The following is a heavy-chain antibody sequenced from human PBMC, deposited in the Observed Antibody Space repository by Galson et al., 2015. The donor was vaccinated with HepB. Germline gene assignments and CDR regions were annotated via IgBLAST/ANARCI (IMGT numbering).Heavy chain of an antibody. CDR3: TRDRWELLHYYYYGMDV. J-gene: IGHJ6*02. D-gene: IGHD1-26*01. CDR1: GFTFGDYA. Sequence: SLRLSCAASGFTFGDYAMSWFRQAPGKGLEWVGFIRSKAYGGTTEYAASVKGRFTISRDDSKSIAYLQMNSLKTEDTAVYYCTRDRWELLHYYYYGMDVWGQGTTVTVSS. V-gene: IGHV3-49*03. CDR2: IRSKAYGGTT.